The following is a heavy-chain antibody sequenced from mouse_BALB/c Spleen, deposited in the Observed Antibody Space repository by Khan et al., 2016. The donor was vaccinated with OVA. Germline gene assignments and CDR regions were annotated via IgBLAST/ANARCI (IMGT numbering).Heavy chain of an antibody. Sequence: EVQLQESGPSLVKPSQTLSLTCSVTGDSITSGYWNWIRRFPGNKLEYMGYISYSDSTFSNPSLKSRISITRDTSKNQYYLQLNSVTTEDTATYYCARWNYRYDGYFDYWGQGTTLTVSS. CDR3: ARWNYRYDGYFDY. J-gene: IGHJ2*01. CDR2: ISYSDST. D-gene: IGHD2-14*01. V-gene: IGHV3-8*02. CDR1: GDSITSGY.